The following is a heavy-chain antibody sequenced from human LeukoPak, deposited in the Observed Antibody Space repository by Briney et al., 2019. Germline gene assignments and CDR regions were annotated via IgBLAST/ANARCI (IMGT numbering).Heavy chain of an antibody. V-gene: IGHV3-23*01. CDR3: AKDVEGYSYYYYCMDV. CDR1: GFTFSSYA. J-gene: IGHJ6*03. CDR2: ISGSGGST. Sequence: PGGSLRLSCAASGFTFSSYAMSWVRQAPGKGLEWVSAISGSGGSTYYADSVKGRFTISRDNSKNTLYLQMNSLRAEDTAVYYCAKDVEGYSYYYYCMDVWGKGTTVTVSS. D-gene: IGHD5-18*01.